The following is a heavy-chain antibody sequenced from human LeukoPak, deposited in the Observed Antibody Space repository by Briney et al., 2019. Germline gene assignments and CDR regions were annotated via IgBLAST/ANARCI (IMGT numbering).Heavy chain of an antibody. CDR1: GFTFSSYA. D-gene: IGHD6-19*01. J-gene: IGHJ4*02. CDR2: ISYDGSNK. CDR3: AREEVVYSSGWYYRY. Sequence: PGGSLRLSCAASGFTFSSYAMHWVRQAPGKGLEWVAVISYDGSNKYYADSVKGRFTISRDNSKNTLYLQMNSLRAEDTAVYYCAREEVVYSSGWYYRYWGQGTLVTVSS. V-gene: IGHV3-30-3*01.